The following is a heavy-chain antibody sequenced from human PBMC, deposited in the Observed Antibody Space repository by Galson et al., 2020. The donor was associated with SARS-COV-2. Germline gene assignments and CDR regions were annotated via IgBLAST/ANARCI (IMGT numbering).Heavy chain of an antibody. CDR1: GFSISTSGLC. CDR2: IEWDDEK. J-gene: IGHJ6*02. D-gene: IGHD3-16*01. CDR3: APSQLIPADDYDYGIDV. Sequence: SGPTLVKPTQTLTLTCTFSGFSISTSGLCVTWIRQAPGKALEWLALIEWDDEKYYSTSLKTRLTISKDTSNNQLVLTMTNMDPVDTATYYAAPSQLIPADDYDYGIDVWSQGTTVTVSS. V-gene: IGHV2-70*01.